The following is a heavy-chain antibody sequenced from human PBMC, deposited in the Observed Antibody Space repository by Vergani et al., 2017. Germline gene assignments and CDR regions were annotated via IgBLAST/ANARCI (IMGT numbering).Heavy chain of an antibody. Sequence: QVHLVESGGGVVQPGRSLRLYCVVSGFTSSYYGMHLVRQAPGKGLEWVAVISYDGTQKYYADSVKGRFTISRDNSKSTLYLQMNSLRTEDTAVYYCATKRCGTPGCQIGYFREWGQGTLVTVSS. D-gene: IGHD1-1*01. J-gene: IGHJ1*01. CDR3: ATKRCGTPGCQIGYFRE. CDR1: GFTSSYYG. CDR2: ISYDGTQK. V-gene: IGHV3-30*03.